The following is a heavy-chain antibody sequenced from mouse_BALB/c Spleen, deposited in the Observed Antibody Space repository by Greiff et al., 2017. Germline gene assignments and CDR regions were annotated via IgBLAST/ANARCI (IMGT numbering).Heavy chain of an antibody. D-gene: IGHD2-4*01. Sequence: VMLVESGPGLVAPSQSLSITCTVSGFSLTSYGVHWVRQPPGKGLEWLGVIWAGGSTNYNSALMSRLSISKDNSKSQVFLKMNSLQTDDTAMYYCARDEGNDYDAYWGQGTLVTVSA. J-gene: IGHJ3*01. CDR1: GFSLTSYG. CDR2: IWAGGST. V-gene: IGHV2-9*02. CDR3: ARDEGNDYDAY.